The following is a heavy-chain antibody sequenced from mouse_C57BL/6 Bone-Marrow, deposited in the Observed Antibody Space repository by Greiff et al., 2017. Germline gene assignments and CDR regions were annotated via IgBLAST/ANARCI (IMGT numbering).Heavy chain of an antibody. D-gene: IGHD1-1*01. V-gene: IGHV1-76*01. CDR2: IYPGSGNT. Sequence: VQLQQSGAELVRPGASVKLSCKASGYTFTDYYINWVKQRPGQGLDWIARIYPGSGNTYYNEKFKGKATLTAEKSSSTAYMQLSSLTSEDSAVYFCARGDYGSSYWYFDVWGTGTTVTVSS. CDR3: ARGDYGSSYWYFDV. J-gene: IGHJ1*03. CDR1: GYTFTDYY.